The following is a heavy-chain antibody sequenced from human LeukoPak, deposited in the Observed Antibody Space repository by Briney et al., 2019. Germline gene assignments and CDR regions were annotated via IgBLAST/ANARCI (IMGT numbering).Heavy chain of an antibody. D-gene: IGHD5-12*01. CDR2: IIPIFGTA. CDR3: ARDGRGYSGYDFRYFDY. CDR1: AGTFSSYA. J-gene: IGHJ4*02. V-gene: IGHV1-69*06. Sequence: ASVKFSCKASAGTFSSYAISWVRQAPGQGLGWMGGIIPIFGTATYAQKFQGRVTITADKSTSTAYMELSSLTSDDTAVYYCARDGRGYSGYDFRYFDYWGQGTLVTVSS.